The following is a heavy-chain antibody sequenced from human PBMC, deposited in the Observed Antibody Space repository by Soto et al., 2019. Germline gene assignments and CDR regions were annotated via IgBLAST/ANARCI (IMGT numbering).Heavy chain of an antibody. Sequence: VQLVESGGGLVKPGGSLRLSCAASGLTFSDCYMNWIRQAPGKGLEWVSYISSSGSSINYAGSVKGRFTISRDNAKNSLYLQMNSLRAEDTAMYYCARVRFGEWGYAMDVWGQGTTVIVSS. D-gene: IGHD3-10*01. CDR2: ISSSGSSI. CDR3: ARVRFGEWGYAMDV. J-gene: IGHJ6*02. V-gene: IGHV3-11*01. CDR1: GLTFSDCY.